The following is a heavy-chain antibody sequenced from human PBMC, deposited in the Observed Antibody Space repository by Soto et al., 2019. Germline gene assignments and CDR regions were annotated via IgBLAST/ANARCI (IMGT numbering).Heavy chain of an antibody. Sequence: GASVKVSCKASGYTFTSYGISWVRQAPGQGLEWMGWISAYNGNTNYAQKLQGRVTMTTDTSTSTAYMELRSLRSDDTAVYYCARDQDIVVVPAAIPFDYWGQGTLVTVSS. J-gene: IGHJ4*02. CDR2: ISAYNGNT. D-gene: IGHD2-2*01. CDR3: ARDQDIVVVPAAIPFDY. V-gene: IGHV1-18*01. CDR1: GYTFTSYG.